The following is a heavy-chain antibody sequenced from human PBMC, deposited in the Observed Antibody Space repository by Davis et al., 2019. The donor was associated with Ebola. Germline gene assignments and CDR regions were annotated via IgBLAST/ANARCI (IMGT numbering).Heavy chain of an antibody. Sequence: ASVKVSCKASGYTFTAYYIHWVRQAPGQGLEWMGWINPNSGGTNYAQKFQGRVTLTRDTSISTAYMELRRLRSDDTAVYYCARKTLVGATWDYWGQGTLVTVSS. CDR1: GYTFTAYY. D-gene: IGHD1-26*01. CDR3: ARKTLVGATWDY. V-gene: IGHV1-2*02. J-gene: IGHJ4*02. CDR2: INPNSGGT.